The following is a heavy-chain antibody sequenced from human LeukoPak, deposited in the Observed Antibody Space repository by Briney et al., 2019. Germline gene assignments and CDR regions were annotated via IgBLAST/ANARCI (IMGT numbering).Heavy chain of an antibody. D-gene: IGHD6-13*01. J-gene: IGHJ4*02. CDR2: INPNSGGT. V-gene: IGHV1-2*02. CDR1: GYTFTGYY. CDR3: ARGQAAAGTLAFDF. Sequence: ASVKVSCKASGYTFTGYYMHWVRQAPGQGLEWMGWINPNSGGTNYAQKFQGRVTMTRDTSISTAYMELSRLRSDDTAVYYCARGQAAAGTLAFDFWGQGTLVTVSS.